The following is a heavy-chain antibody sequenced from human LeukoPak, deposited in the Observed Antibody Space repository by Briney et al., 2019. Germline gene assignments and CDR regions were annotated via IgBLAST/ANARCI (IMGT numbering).Heavy chain of an antibody. CDR1: GFTVSSNY. V-gene: IGHV3-23*01. D-gene: IGHD6-19*01. J-gene: IGHJ4*02. CDR2: ISPSGGIT. Sequence: GGSLRLSCAASGFTVSSNYMSWVRQAPGKGLEWVSGISPSGGITYYTDSVKGRFTISRDNAKNSLYLQMNSLRAEDTAVYYCAVYGKQWLESFDYWGQGTLVTVSS. CDR3: AVYGKQWLESFDY.